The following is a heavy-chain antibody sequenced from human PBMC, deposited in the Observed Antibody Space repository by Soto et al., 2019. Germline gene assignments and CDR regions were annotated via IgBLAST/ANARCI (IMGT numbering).Heavy chain of an antibody. CDR1: GGSISSGDYY. V-gene: IGHV4-30-4*02. J-gene: IGHJ4*02. D-gene: IGHD3-22*01. Sequence: PSETLSLTCTVSGGSISSGDYYWSWIRQPPGKGLEGIGYIYYSGSTYYNPSLKSRVTISVDTSKNQFSLKLSSVTAADTAVYYCARDAYYYDSSGYYSGHFDYWGQGTLVT. CDR3: ARDAYYYDSSGYYSGHFDY. CDR2: IYYSGST.